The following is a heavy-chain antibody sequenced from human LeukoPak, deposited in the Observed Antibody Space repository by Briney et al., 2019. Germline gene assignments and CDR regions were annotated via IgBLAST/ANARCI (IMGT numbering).Heavy chain of an antibody. D-gene: IGHD2-2*01. Sequence: ASVKVPCKASGYTFTGYYMHWVRQAPGQGLEWMGWINPNSGGTNYAQKFQGRVTMTRDTSISTAYMELSRLRSDDTAVYYCARLHCSSTSCRNWFDPWGQGTLVTVSS. V-gene: IGHV1-2*02. CDR1: GYTFTGYY. J-gene: IGHJ5*02. CDR3: ARLHCSSTSCRNWFDP. CDR2: INPNSGGT.